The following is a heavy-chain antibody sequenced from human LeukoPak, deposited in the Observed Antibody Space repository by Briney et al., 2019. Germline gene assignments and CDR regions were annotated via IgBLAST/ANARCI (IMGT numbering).Heavy chain of an antibody. CDR3: ARDYGAYYDFWSGYPNWFDP. J-gene: IGHJ5*02. V-gene: IGHV4-39*07. D-gene: IGHD3-3*01. CDR1: GSSISSSSYY. CDR2: IYYSGST. Sequence: SETLSLTCTVSGSSISSSSYYWGWIRQPPGKGLEWIGSIYYSGSTYYNPSLKSRVTISVDTSKNQFSLKLSSVTAADTAVYYCARDYGAYYDFWSGYPNWFDPWGQGTLVTVSS.